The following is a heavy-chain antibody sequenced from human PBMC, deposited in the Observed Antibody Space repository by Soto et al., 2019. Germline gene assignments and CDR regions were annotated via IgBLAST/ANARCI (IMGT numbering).Heavy chain of an antibody. J-gene: IGHJ4*02. D-gene: IGHD3-10*01. CDR3: ARGSHYGSGSYYNQGRRSASDY. V-gene: IGHV4-34*01. CDR2: INHSGST. CDR1: GWSFSVYY. Sequence: PXETLSLACAVYGWSFSVYYWSWIRQPPGKGLDWIGEINHSGSTNYNPSLKSRVTISVDTSKNQFSLKLSSVTAADTAVYYCARGSHYGSGSYYNQGRRSASDYWGQGTLVTVSS.